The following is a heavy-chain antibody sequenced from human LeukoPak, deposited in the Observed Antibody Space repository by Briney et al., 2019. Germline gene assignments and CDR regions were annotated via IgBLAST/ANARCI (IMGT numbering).Heavy chain of an antibody. D-gene: IGHD6-19*01. J-gene: IGHJ5*02. CDR1: GFTVSSNY. CDR3: ARALAVADYNGFDP. V-gene: IGHV3-66*01. CDR2: IYSGGST. Sequence: PGGSLRLSCAASGFTVSSNYMSWVRQAPGKGLEWVSVIYSGGSTYYADSVKGRFTISRDNSKNTLYLQMNSLRAEDTAVYYCARALAVADYNGFDPWGQGTLVTVSS.